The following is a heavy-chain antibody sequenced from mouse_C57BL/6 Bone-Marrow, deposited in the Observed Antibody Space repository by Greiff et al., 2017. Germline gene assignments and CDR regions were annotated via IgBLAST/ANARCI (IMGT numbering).Heavy chain of an antibody. CDR2: IYPRSGNT. CDR3: ARGDLLWYPGCAY. Sequence: VQLQQSGAELARPGASVKLSCKASGYTFTSYGISWVKQRTGQGLEWIGEIYPRSGNTYYNEKFKGKATLTADKSSSTAYMELRSLTSEDSAVYFCARGDLLWYPGCAYWGQGTLVTVSA. D-gene: IGHD2-1*01. V-gene: IGHV1-81*01. CDR1: GYTFTSYG. J-gene: IGHJ3*01.